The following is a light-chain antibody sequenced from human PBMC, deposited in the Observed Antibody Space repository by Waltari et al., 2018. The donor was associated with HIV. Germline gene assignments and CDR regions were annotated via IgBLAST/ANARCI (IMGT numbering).Light chain of an antibody. V-gene: IGLV3-21*02. CDR3: QVWDTNDDWV. J-gene: IGLJ3*02. Sequence: SSVLTQAPSVSVAPGQTATIAFLGHNLGTKDCNWYRQRPGQAPEVVVHDDSGRPSEIPDRISGSNSGDMATLTIESVESDDEAIYYCQVWDTNDDWVFGGGTRVTVL. CDR2: DDS. CDR1: NLGTKD.